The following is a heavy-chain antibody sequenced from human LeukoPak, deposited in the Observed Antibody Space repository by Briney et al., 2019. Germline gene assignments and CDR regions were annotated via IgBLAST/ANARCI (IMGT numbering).Heavy chain of an antibody. Sequence: GEPLKISCKGSGYSINNYWIGWVRQMPGKGLEWMGIIYPADSDIRYSPSFQGQVTISADKSISTAYLQWSSLKASDTAMYYCARQEYCSGGSCYTWFDPWGQGTLVTVSS. D-gene: IGHD2-15*01. J-gene: IGHJ5*02. CDR3: ARQEYCSGGSCYTWFDP. CDR1: GYSINNYW. CDR2: IYPADSDI. V-gene: IGHV5-51*01.